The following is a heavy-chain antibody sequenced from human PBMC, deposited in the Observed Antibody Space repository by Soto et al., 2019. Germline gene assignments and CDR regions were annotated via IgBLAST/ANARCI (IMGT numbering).Heavy chain of an antibody. V-gene: IGHV4-4*02. CDR3: TRAGLSSGWSDAFDI. J-gene: IGHJ3*02. CDR1: GGSISSSNW. D-gene: IGHD6-19*01. Sequence: QVQLQESGPGLVKPSGTLSLTCAVSGGSISSSNWWSWVRQPPGKGLEWIGEIYHSGSTNYSPSLKSGVTISVDKSKNQFSLKLSSVTAADTAVYYCTRAGLSSGWSDAFDIWGQGTMVTVSS. CDR2: IYHSGST.